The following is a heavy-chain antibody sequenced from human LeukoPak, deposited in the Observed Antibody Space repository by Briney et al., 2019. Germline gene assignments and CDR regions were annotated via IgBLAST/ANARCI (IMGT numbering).Heavy chain of an antibody. Sequence: SETLSLTCAVYGGSFSGYYWSWIRQPPGKGLEWIGEINYSGSTNYNPSLKSRVTISVDTSKNQFSLKLSSVTAADTAVYYCARGAIELRYFDWLPRYNWFDPWGQGTLVTVSS. V-gene: IGHV4-34*01. D-gene: IGHD3-9*01. CDR2: INYSGST. CDR3: ARGAIELRYFDWLPRYNWFDP. J-gene: IGHJ5*02. CDR1: GGSFSGYY.